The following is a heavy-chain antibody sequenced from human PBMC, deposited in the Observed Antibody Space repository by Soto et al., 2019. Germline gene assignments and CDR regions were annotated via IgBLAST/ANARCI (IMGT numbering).Heavy chain of an antibody. CDR1: GFSFSNYA. J-gene: IGHJ4*02. D-gene: IGHD1-26*01. V-gene: IGHV3-33*01. CDR3: TRDPYGGSRYYFDS. Sequence: QVQLVESGGSVVQPGKSLRLSCAASGFSFSNYAMHWVRQAPGKGLERVAVIWYDGSNKYYADSVKGRFTISKDNSQTTVYLQMNSLRAEDTAVYYCTRDPYGGSRYYFDSWGQGTLVTVSS. CDR2: IWYDGSNK.